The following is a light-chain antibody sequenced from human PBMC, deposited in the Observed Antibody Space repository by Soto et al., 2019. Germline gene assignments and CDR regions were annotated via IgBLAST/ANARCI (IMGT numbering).Light chain of an antibody. CDR1: QSVSSSY. CDR3: QQFDSSSYT. J-gene: IGKJ2*01. Sequence: EIVVTQSPGALSLSLGDRATLSCRASQSVSSSYLAWYQQKPGQAPRLLIYSASSRATGIPDRFSGSGSGTDFTLTISRLEPEDFAVYYCQQFDSSSYTFGQGTKVDIK. V-gene: IGKV3-20*01. CDR2: SAS.